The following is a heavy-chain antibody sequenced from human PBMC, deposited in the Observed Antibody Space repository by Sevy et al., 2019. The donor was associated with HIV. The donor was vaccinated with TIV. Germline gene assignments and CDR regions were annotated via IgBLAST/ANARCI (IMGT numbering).Heavy chain of an antibody. J-gene: IGHJ4*02. Sequence: GESLKISCQASGYTFTRYWIGWVRQLPGKGLGWMGIIYPGDSHTLYSPSFQGQVTISADKSITTASLTWNSLTASDTAMFYCATLAGNCNTTHCSSHGYFDNWGQGTLVTVSS. CDR2: IYPGDSHT. CDR1: GYTFTRYW. V-gene: IGHV5-51*01. CDR3: ATLAGNCNTTHCSSHGYFDN. D-gene: IGHD2-15*01.